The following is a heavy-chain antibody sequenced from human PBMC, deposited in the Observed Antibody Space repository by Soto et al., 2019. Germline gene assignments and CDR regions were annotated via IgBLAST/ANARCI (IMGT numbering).Heavy chain of an antibody. CDR2: IYHSGST. CDR1: GGSSSSGGYS. D-gene: IGHD4-4*01. V-gene: IGHV4-30-2*01. Sequence: SETLSLTSAVAGGSSSSGGYSWSWIRQPPGKGLEWIGYIYHSGSTYYNPSLKSRVTISVDRSKNQFSLKLSSVTAADTAVYYCARGMTTVTTLDYWGQGTLVTVSS. J-gene: IGHJ4*02. CDR3: ARGMTTVTTLDY.